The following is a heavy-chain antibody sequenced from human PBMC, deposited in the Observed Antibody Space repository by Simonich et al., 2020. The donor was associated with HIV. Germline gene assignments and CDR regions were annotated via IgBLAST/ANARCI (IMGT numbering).Heavy chain of an antibody. Sequence: EVQLVQSGAEVKKPGESLKISCKGSGYSFTSYWIGWVRQMPGKGLEWMGIIYPCVSDTRYSPSFQGQVTISADKSISTAYLQWSSLKASDTAMYYCVRRLAVAGTYWYFDLWGRGTLVTVSS. CDR3: VRRLAVAGTYWYFDL. CDR1: GYSFTSYW. J-gene: IGHJ2*01. CDR2: IYPCVSDT. D-gene: IGHD6-19*01. V-gene: IGHV5-51*03.